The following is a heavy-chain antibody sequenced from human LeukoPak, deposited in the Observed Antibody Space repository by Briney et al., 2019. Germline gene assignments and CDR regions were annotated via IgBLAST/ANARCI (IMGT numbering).Heavy chain of an antibody. Sequence: LRLSCAASGFTFSSYWMSWIRQPPGKGLEWIGYIYHSGSTNYNPSLKSRVTISVDTSKNQFSLKPSSVTAADTAVYYCARGRDGYSYGYYFDYWGQGTLVTVSS. CDR2: IYHSGST. CDR3: ARGRDGYSYGYYFDY. J-gene: IGHJ4*02. CDR1: GFTFSSYW. D-gene: IGHD5-18*01. V-gene: IGHV4-59*01.